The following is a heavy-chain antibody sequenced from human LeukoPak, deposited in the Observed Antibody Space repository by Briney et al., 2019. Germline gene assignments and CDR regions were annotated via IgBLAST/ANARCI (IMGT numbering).Heavy chain of an antibody. V-gene: IGHV3-23*01. CDR1: GFSLTDYG. CDR2: IRASGGRT. Sequence: GGSLRLSCAASGFSLTDYGMSWVRQAPGKGLEWVSTIRASGGRTYYADSVKGRFTISRDNSEDAVSLQMNSLRGEDTAVYFCATWGRFGKLLHWGQGALVTVSS. J-gene: IGHJ4*02. D-gene: IGHD3-10*01. CDR3: ATWGRFGKLLH.